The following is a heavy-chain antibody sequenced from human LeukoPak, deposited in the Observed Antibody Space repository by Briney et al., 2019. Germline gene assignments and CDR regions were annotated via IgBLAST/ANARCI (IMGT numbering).Heavy chain of an antibody. J-gene: IGHJ4*02. V-gene: IGHV4-4*08. CDR1: GVSISGFY. CDR2: SHTGGSI. CDR3: ARRRGGFGEGEFDY. Sequence: SETLSLTCTVSGVSISGFYWNWIRQPPRKGLEWVGYSHTGGSISSNPSLNSRVAFSMDTSKNQVSLRLNSVTATDTAVYHCARRRGGFGEGEFDYWGQGIPVTVST. D-gene: IGHD3-10*01.